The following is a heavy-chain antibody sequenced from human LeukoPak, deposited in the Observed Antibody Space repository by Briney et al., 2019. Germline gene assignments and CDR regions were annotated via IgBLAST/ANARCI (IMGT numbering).Heavy chain of an antibody. Sequence: GESLKISCKASGYRSGNYWIAWVRQMPGKGLEWMGIVYPADSDSRYSPSFQGQVTISADKSSRTANLQWSSLKASDTAMYYCARLECGSSWFCPFDFWGQGTMVTVSS. CDR1: GYRSGNYW. J-gene: IGHJ3*01. D-gene: IGHD6-13*01. CDR3: ARLECGSSWFCPFDF. V-gene: IGHV5-51*01. CDR2: VYPADSDS.